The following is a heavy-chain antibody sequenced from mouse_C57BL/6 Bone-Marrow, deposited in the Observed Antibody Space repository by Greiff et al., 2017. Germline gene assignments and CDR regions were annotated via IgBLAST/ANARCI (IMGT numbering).Heavy chain of an antibody. CDR2: IDPSDSET. CDR1: GYTFTSYW. D-gene: IGHD1-1*01. Sequence: QVQLQQPGAELVRPGSSVKLSCKASGYTFTSYWMHWVKQRPIQGLEWIGNIDPSDSETPYNQKFKDKATLTVDKSSSTAYMQLSSLTSEDSAVYYGARSDYYGSRGDWYFDVWGTGTTVTVSS. J-gene: IGHJ1*03. CDR3: ARSDYYGSRGDWYFDV. V-gene: IGHV1-52*01.